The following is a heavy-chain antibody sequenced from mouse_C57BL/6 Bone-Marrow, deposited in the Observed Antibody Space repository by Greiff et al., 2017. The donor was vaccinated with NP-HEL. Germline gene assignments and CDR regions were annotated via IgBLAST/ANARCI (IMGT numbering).Heavy chain of an antibody. D-gene: IGHD2-4*01. CDR1: GFSLTSYG. CDR3: ARNWRLRRDYAMDY. J-gene: IGHJ4*01. Sequence: QVQLKESGPGLVQPSQSLSITCTVSGFSLTSYGVHWVRQSPGKGLEWLGVIWSGGSTDYNAAFISRLSISKDNPKSQVFFKMNSLQADDTAIYYCARNWRLRRDYAMDYWGQGTSVTVSS. CDR2: IWSGGST. V-gene: IGHV2-2*01.